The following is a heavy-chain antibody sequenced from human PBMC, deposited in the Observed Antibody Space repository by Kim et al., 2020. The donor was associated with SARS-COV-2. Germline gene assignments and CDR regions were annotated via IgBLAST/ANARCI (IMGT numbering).Heavy chain of an antibody. D-gene: IGHD2-15*01. CDR2: ITNNNGKT. Sequence: GGSLRLSCTASGFTVSRFAMSWVRQAPGKGLEWVAAITNNNGKTYYADSVMGRFTISRDESKNIVFLLMNSLRVEDTALYYCAKDHPSGGWPTFEYWGQG. V-gene: IGHV3-23*01. CDR1: GFTVSRFA. CDR3: AKDHPSGGWPTFEY. J-gene: IGHJ4*02.